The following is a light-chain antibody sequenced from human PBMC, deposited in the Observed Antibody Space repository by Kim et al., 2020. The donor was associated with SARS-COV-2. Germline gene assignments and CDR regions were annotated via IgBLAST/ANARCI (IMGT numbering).Light chain of an antibody. V-gene: IGKV3-15*01. J-gene: IGKJ1*01. Sequence: EIVMPQSPATLSVSPGERATLSCRASQNIRDNLAWYQQKPGQAPRLLIYDASTRATDIPARFSGSGSGTEFTLTISSLQSEDCALYYCQQYNDWRTFGQGTKVDIK. CDR1: QNIRDN. CDR3: QQYNDWRT. CDR2: DAS.